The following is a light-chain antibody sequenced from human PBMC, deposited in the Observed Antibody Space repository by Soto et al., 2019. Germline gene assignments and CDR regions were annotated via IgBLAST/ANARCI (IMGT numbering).Light chain of an antibody. Sequence: DIQMTQSPSSVSASVGDRVTINCRASQVMSSWLAWYQQKPGKAPKLLIFAASTLQSGVPSRFSGSGSRTEFTLTITKLQPEDFATYYCQQADTLPITFGQGTRLEIK. CDR3: QQADTLPIT. CDR2: AAS. V-gene: IGKV1-12*01. J-gene: IGKJ5*01. CDR1: QVMSSW.